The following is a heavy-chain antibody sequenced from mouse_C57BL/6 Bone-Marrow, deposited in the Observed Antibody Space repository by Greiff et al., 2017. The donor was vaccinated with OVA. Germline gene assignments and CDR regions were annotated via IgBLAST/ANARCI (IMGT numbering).Heavy chain of an antibody. J-gene: IGHJ4*01. Sequence: VQLQQSGAELVRPGASVKLSCKASGYTFTGYGISWVKQRTEQGLEWIGEIYPRGGNTYYNEKFKGKATLTADKSSSTAYLQLRSLTSEDSAVCCCATVVHWGMDYWGQGTSVTVSS. D-gene: IGHD1-1*01. CDR1: GYTFTGYG. CDR2: IYPRGGNT. CDR3: ATVVHWGMDY. V-gene: IGHV1-81*01.